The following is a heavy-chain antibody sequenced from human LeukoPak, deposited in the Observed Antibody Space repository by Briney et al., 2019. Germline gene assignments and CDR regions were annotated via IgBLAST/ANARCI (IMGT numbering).Heavy chain of an antibody. J-gene: IGHJ4*02. V-gene: IGHV4-30-4*08. CDR3: ARGGPDRVYFFDF. Sequence: KPSETLSLTCAVYGGSFSGYYWSWIRQPPGKGLEWIGYISYSGSTFYNPSLKSRVSISGDTSKNQFSLKLSSVTAADTAVYYCARGGPDRVYFFDFWGQGTLVTVSS. CDR1: GGSFSGYY. CDR2: ISYSGST.